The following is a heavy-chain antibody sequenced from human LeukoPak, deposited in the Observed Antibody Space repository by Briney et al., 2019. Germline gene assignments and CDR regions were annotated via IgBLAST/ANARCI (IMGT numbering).Heavy chain of an antibody. CDR3: ARRRMVQWRYYFDY. CDR2: ISSSSSYI. V-gene: IGHV3-21*04. D-gene: IGHD6-19*01. Sequence: GGSLRLSCAASGFTFSSYSMNWVRQAPGKGLEWVSSISSSSSYIYSADSVKGRFTISRDNAKNSLYLQMNSLRAEDTALYHCARRRMVQWRYYFDYWGQGTLVTVSS. J-gene: IGHJ4*02. CDR1: GFTFSSYS.